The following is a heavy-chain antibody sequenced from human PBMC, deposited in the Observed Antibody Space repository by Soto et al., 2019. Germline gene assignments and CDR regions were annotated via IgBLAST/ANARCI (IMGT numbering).Heavy chain of an antibody. D-gene: IGHD4-17*01. Sequence: QVQLVQSGAEVKKPGSSVKVSCKASGGTFSSYTISWVRQAPGQGLEWMGRIIPILGIANYAQKFQGRVTITADKYTSTAYMELSSLRSEDTAVYYCAREYGDYVGAFDIWGQGTMVTVSS. V-gene: IGHV1-69*08. J-gene: IGHJ3*02. CDR1: GGTFSSYT. CDR2: IIPILGIA. CDR3: AREYGDYVGAFDI.